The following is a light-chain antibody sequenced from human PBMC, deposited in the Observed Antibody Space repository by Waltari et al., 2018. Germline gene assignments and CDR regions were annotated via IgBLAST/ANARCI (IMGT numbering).Light chain of an antibody. V-gene: IGLV2-14*03. Sequence: QSALTQPASVSGSPGQSITISCTGTSSDVGGYSYVSLYQQQPDKAPKLLIYDVSNRALGVSNRFSGSKSGNTASLTISGLQAEDESDYYCSSFTSKSTWVFGGGTKLTVL. J-gene: IGLJ3*02. CDR1: SSDVGGYSY. CDR2: DVS. CDR3: SSFTSKSTWV.